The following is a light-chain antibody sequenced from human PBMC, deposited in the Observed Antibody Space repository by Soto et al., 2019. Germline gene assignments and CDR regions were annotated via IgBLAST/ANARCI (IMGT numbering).Light chain of an antibody. Sequence: EIVMTQSPATLSVSPGERATLSCRASQSVSSNLAWYQQKPGQAPTLLIYGASARATGIPARFSGSGSGTEFTLTISSLQSEEFAVYYCQHYNTWPFTFGQGTKLEIK. CDR3: QHYNTWPFT. V-gene: IGKV3-15*01. J-gene: IGKJ2*01. CDR2: GAS. CDR1: QSVSSN.